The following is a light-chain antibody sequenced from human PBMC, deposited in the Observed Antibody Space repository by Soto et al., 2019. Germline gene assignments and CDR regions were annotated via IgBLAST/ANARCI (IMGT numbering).Light chain of an antibody. V-gene: IGKV1-5*03. Sequence: EMQMSQGGSTLATSIGDGRSVSYGASQTISSWLAWYQQKPGKAPKLLIYKASTLKSGVPSRCSGSGSGTEFTLTIRRLQPDDFATYYCQHYNSYSEAFGQGTKVDIK. CDR2: KAS. CDR1: QTISSW. CDR3: QHYNSYSEA. J-gene: IGKJ1*01.